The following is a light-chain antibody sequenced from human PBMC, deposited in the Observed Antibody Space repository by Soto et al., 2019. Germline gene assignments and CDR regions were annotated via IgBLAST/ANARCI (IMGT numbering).Light chain of an antibody. CDR2: WAS. J-gene: IGKJ1*01. CDR3: HQYYYLPT. V-gene: IGKV4-1*01. CDR1: SSLLSISNNKDN. Sequence: DIILTQSPDSLAVSLGERATINGKYSSSLLSISNNKDNLAWYQQRPGQPPKLLLNWASIRESGVPDRFSGSGSGTDFTLTITTVQTEDVAVYISHQYYYLPTFGQWTKVQVK.